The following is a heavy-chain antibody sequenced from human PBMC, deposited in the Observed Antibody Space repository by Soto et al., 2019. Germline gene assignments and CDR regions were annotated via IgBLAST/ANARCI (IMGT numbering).Heavy chain of an antibody. Sequence: QLQLQESGPGLVKPSETLSLTCTVSGGSISSSSYYWGWIRQPPGKGLEWIGSIYYSGSTYYNPSLKSRVTISVDTSKNQFSLKLSSVTAADTAVYYCASLLYYDILTGPYYFDYWGQGTLVTVSS. V-gene: IGHV4-39*01. CDR3: ASLLYYDILTGPYYFDY. D-gene: IGHD3-9*01. CDR2: IYYSGST. J-gene: IGHJ4*02. CDR1: GGSISSSSYY.